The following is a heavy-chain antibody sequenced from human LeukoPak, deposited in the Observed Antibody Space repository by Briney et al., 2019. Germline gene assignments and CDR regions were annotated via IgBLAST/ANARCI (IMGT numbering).Heavy chain of an antibody. Sequence: SETLSLTCAVYGGSFSGYYWSWIRQPPGKGLEWIREINHSGSTNYNPSLKSRVTISVDTSKNQFSLKLSSVTAADTAVYYCARGRYGSGSYYKGWFDPWGQGTLVTVSS. CDR1: GGSFSGYY. CDR3: ARGRYGSGSYYKGWFDP. D-gene: IGHD3-10*01. CDR2: INHSGST. V-gene: IGHV4-34*01. J-gene: IGHJ5*02.